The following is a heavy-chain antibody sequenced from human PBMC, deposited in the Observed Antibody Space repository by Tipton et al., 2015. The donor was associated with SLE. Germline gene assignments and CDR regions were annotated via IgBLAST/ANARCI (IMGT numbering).Heavy chain of an antibody. J-gene: IGHJ4*02. V-gene: IGHV4-59*01. CDR3: ARDSEYYDFAL. D-gene: IGHD3-3*01. CDR2: IYYSGST. Sequence: TLSLTCTVSGDSISNYYWNWIRQPPGKGLEWIGSIYYSGSTYYNPSLKSRVTISVDTSKNQFSLKLSSATAADTAVYYCARDSEYYDFALWSQGTLVTVSS. CDR1: GDSISNYY.